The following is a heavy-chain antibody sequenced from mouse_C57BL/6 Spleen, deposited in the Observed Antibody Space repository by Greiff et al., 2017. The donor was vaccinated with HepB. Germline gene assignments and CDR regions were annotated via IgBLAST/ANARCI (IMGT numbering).Heavy chain of an antibody. CDR1: GYTFTDYY. V-gene: IGHV1-26*01. CDR2: INPNNGGT. Sequence: VQLQQSGPELVKPGASVKISCKASGYTFTDYYMNWVKQSHGKSLEWIGDINPNNGGTSYNQKFKGKATLTVDKSSSTAYMELRSLTSEDSAVYYCAKEAYLDYWGQGTTLTVSS. CDR3: AKEAYLDY. J-gene: IGHJ2*01.